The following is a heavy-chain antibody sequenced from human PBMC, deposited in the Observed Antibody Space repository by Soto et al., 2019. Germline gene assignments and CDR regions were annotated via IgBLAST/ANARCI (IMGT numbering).Heavy chain of an antibody. CDR2: FDPEDGET. CDR1: GYTLTELS. Sequence: ASVKVSCKVSGYTLTELSMHWVRQAPGKGLEWMGGFDPEDGETIYAQKFQGRVTMTEDTSTDTAYMELSSLRSEDTAVYYCARGHIVVVTAIPRGMDVWGQGTTVTVSS. J-gene: IGHJ6*02. D-gene: IGHD2-21*02. CDR3: ARGHIVVVTAIPRGMDV. V-gene: IGHV1-24*01.